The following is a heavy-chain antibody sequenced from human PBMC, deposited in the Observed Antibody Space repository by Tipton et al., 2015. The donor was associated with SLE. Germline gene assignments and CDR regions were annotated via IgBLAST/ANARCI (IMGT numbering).Heavy chain of an antibody. CDR3: ASGGRGAMEFDY. V-gene: IGHV4-39*07. J-gene: IGHJ4*02. D-gene: IGHD3-10*01. CDR1: GGSISSSTHY. CDR2: IYYSGST. Sequence: TLSLTCTVSGGSISSSTHYWDWIRQPPGKGLEWIGSIYYSGSTNYNPSLKSRLTISVDTSKNQFSLKLSSVTAADTAVYYCASGGRGAMEFDYWGQGTLVTVSS.